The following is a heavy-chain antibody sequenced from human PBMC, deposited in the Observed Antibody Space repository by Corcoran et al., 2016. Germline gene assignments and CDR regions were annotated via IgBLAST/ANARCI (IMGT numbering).Heavy chain of an antibody. CDR3: TTVGYCSSTSCPTGDY. Sequence: EVQLVESGGGLVKPGGSLRRSCAASGFTFSNGWMNWVRQDPGKGLEWVGRFKSKTDGGTTDYAAPVKGRFTISRDDSKNTLYMQMNSLKTEDTAVYYCTTVGYCSSTSCPTGDYWGQGTLVTVSS. CDR1: GFTFSNGW. CDR2: FKSKTDGGTT. V-gene: IGHV3-15*07. D-gene: IGHD2-2*01. J-gene: IGHJ4*02.